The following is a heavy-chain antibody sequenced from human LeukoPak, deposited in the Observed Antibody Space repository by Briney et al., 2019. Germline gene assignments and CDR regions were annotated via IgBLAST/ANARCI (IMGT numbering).Heavy chain of an antibody. CDR3: ARTSPYYDYVWGSYRPYYFDY. CDR2: INPSGGST. J-gene: IGHJ4*02. Sequence: ASVKVSCKASGYTFTSYYMHWVRQAPGQGLEWMGIINPSGGSTSYAPKFQGRVTMTRDTSTSTVYMELSSLRSEDTAVYYCARTSPYYDYVWGSYRPYYFDYWGQGTLVTVSS. V-gene: IGHV1-46*01. D-gene: IGHD3-16*02. CDR1: GYTFTSYY.